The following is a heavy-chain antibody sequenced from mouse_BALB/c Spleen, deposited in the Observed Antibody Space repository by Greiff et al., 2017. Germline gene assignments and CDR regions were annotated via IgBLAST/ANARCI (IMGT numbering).Heavy chain of an antibody. J-gene: IGHJ3*01. Sequence: DVHLVESGGGLVKPGGSLKLSCAASGFAFSSYDMSWVRQTPEKRLEWVAYISSGGGSTYYPDTVKGRFTISRDNAKNTLYLQMSSLKSEDTAMYYCARRAWFAYWGQGTLVTVSA. CDR3: ARRAWFAY. CDR1: GFAFSSYD. V-gene: IGHV5-12-1*01. CDR2: ISSGGGST.